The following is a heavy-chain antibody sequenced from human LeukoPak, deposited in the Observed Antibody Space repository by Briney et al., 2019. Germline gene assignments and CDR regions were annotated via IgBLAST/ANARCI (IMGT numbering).Heavy chain of an antibody. J-gene: IGHJ6*02. CDR3: ARGQCSSTSCPPYYYYGMDV. D-gene: IGHD2-2*01. V-gene: IGHV3-23*01. Sequence: GGSLRLSCAASGFTFSSYAMSWVRQAPGKGLEWVSAISGSGGSTYYADSVKGRFTISRDNSKNTLYLQMNSLRAEDTAVYYCARGQCSSTSCPPYYYYGMDVWGQGTTVTVSS. CDR2: ISGSGGST. CDR1: GFTFSSYA.